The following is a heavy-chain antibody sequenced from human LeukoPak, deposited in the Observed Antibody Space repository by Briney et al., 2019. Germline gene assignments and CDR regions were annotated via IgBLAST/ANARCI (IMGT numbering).Heavy chain of an antibody. V-gene: IGHV3-74*01. J-gene: IGHJ3*02. CDR2: INSDWSST. Sequence: GGSLRLSCAASGFTFSSYWMHWVRQAPGKGLVWVSRINSDWSSTSYADSVKGRFTISRDNAKNTLYLQMNSLRAEDTAVYYCASPAGGLGVWDAFDIWGQGTMVTVSS. D-gene: IGHD3-16*01. CDR1: GFTFSSYW. CDR3: ASPAGGLGVWDAFDI.